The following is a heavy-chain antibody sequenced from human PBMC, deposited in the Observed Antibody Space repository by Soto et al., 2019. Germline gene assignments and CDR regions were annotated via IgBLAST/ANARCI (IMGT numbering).Heavy chain of an antibody. J-gene: IGHJ6*02. CDR1: GFTFSNAW. CDR2: IKSKTDGGTT. V-gene: IGHV3-15*01. CDR3: TTIDDYYYGMDV. Sequence: GGSLRLSCAASGFTFSNAWMSWVRQAPGKGLEWVGRIKSKTDGGTTDYAAPVKGRITISRDDSKNTLYLQMNSLKTEDTAVYYCTTIDDYYYGMDVWGQGTTVTVS.